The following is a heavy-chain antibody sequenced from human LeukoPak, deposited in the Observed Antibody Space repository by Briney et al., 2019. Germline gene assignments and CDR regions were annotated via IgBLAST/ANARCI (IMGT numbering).Heavy chain of an antibody. CDR1: GGAFSGYY. D-gene: IGHD3-22*01. J-gene: IGHJ4*02. CDR3: ARDDSSGYSDY. CDR2: INHSGST. Sequence: SGTPSLPCAVSGGAFSGYYWSWIRQPPRKGLEWIGEINHSGSTNYNPSLKSRVTISVDTSKNQFSLKLSSVTAADTAVYYCARDDSSGYSDYWGQGTLVTVSS. V-gene: IGHV4-34*01.